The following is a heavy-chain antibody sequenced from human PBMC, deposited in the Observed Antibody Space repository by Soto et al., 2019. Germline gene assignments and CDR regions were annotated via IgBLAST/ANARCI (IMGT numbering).Heavy chain of an antibody. Sequence: EVQLVQSGAEVKKPGESLKISCKGSGYSFTNYWIAWVRQTPGKGLEWLGIIYPGDSDTRYSPSFQGQVTISADKSISTGYPQWGSLKASDSGIYFWARPARLVGAGTKRWFGPRGQGTLVTVSS. V-gene: IGHV5-51*03. CDR2: IYPGDSDT. CDR3: ARPARLVGAGTKRWFGP. J-gene: IGHJ5*02. D-gene: IGHD1-26*01. CDR1: GYSFTNYW.